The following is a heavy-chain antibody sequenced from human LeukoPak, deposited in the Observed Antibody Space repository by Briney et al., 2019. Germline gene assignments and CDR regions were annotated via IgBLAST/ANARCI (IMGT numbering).Heavy chain of an antibody. V-gene: IGHV4-59*13. J-gene: IGHJ5*02. D-gene: IGHD2-8*01. CDR2: IYHSGSA. CDR3: ARVNCTNGVCYNSRGWFDP. Sequence: SETLSLTCTVSGVSITTYYWSWIRQPPGKGLEWIGYIYHSGSANYKPSLKSRVIISVDKSKNQFSLRLSSVTAADTAVYYCARVNCTNGVCYNSRGWFDPWGQGTLVTVSS. CDR1: GVSITTYY.